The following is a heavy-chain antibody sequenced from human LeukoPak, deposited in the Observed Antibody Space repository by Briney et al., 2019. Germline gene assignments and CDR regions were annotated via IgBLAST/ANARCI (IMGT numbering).Heavy chain of an antibody. J-gene: IGHJ3*02. D-gene: IGHD6-13*01. CDR3: ATTGQQQAFDI. CDR2: INHSGST. V-gene: IGHV4-34*01. CDR1: GGSVSSYY. Sequence: SETLSLTCAVSGGSVSSYYWSWIRQPPGKGLEWIGEINHSGSTNYNPSLKSRVTISVDTSKNQFSLKLSSVTAADTAVYYCATTGQQQAFDIWGQGTMVTVSS.